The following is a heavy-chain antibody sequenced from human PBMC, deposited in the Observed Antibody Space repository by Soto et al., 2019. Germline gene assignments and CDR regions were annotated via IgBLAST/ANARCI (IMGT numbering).Heavy chain of an antibody. CDR3: ARDRSSSSWYSLYYYGMDV. V-gene: IGHV3-30-3*01. CDR2: ISYDGSNK. D-gene: IGHD6-13*01. J-gene: IGHJ6*02. CDR1: GFTFSSYA. Sequence: PGGSLRLSCAASGFTFSSYAMHWVRQAPGKGLEWVAVISYDGSNKYYADSVKGRFTISRDNSKNTLYLQMNSLRAEDTAVYYCARDRSSSSWYSLYYYGMDVWGQGTTVTAP.